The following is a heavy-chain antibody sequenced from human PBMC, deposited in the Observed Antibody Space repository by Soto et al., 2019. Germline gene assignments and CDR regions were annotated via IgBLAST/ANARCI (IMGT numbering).Heavy chain of an antibody. Sequence: GESLKISCKGSGYSFTSYWISWVRQMPGKGLEWMGRIDPSDSYTNYSPSFQGHVTISADKSISTAYLQWSSLKASDTAMYYCASRSVYGVARMFDYYYYGMDVWGQGTTVTVSS. D-gene: IGHD2-8*01. CDR1: GYSFTSYW. J-gene: IGHJ6*02. V-gene: IGHV5-10-1*01. CDR2: IDPSDSYT. CDR3: ASRSVYGVARMFDYYYYGMDV.